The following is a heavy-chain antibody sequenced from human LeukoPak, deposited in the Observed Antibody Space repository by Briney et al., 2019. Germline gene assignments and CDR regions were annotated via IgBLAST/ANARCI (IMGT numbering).Heavy chain of an antibody. CDR1: GFTFSNYW. D-gene: IGHD3-22*01. Sequence: GGSLRLSCAASGFTFSNYWMTWVRQAPGKGLEWVAHIKEDGGEKHYVDPVKGRFTISRHNSKNTLYLQMNSLRAEDTAVYYCARGPAYYDSSGYLIGYYYYGMDVWGQGTTVTVSS. J-gene: IGHJ6*02. V-gene: IGHV3-7*03. CDR3: ARGPAYYDSSGYLIGYYYYGMDV. CDR2: IKEDGGEK.